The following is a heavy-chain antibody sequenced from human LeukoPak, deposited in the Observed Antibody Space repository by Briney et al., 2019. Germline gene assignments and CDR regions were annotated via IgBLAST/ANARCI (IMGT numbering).Heavy chain of an antibody. CDR2: INPDGREQ. V-gene: IGHV3-7*01. CDR3: LIGGGSGWPFAN. Sequence: GGSLRLSCAASGLTLSSYWMSWVRLFPGMGLEWVANINPDGREQNYVDSVKGRFTISRDNAKNSLYLQMDSLRAEDTAVYYCLIGGGSGWPFANWGQGTLVTVSS. D-gene: IGHD6-19*01. CDR1: GLTLSSYW. J-gene: IGHJ4*02.